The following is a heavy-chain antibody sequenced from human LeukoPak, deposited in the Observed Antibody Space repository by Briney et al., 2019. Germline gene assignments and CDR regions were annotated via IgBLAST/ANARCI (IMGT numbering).Heavy chain of an antibody. CDR2: INHSGST. D-gene: IGHD3-10*01. Sequence: PSETLSLTCAVYGGSFSGYYWSWIRQPPGKGLEWIGEINHSGSTNYNPSLKSRVTISVDTSKNQFSLKLSSVTAADTAVYYCARGVPTMVRGVIITWVGNYYYYMDVWGKGTTVTVSS. CDR3: ARGVPTMVRGVIITWVGNYYYYMDV. J-gene: IGHJ6*03. V-gene: IGHV4-34*01. CDR1: GGSFSGYY.